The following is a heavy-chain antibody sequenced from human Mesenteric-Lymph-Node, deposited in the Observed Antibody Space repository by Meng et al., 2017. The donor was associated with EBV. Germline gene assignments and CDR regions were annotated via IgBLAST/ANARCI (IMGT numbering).Heavy chain of an antibody. J-gene: IGHJ5*02. D-gene: IGHD6-19*01. CDR3: AHRRQSSGWSTLYNWFDP. Sequence: QTTLSVCAPTRVEPPQPSRLSSSFCGSPRNTSGMVVGWFLQPPGKALEWLSLIYWDDDKRYSPSLKSRLTITKDTSKNQVILTMTNMDPGDTAKYFCAHRRQSSGWSTLYNWFDPWGQGTLVTVSS. CDR1: GSPRNTSGMV. V-gene: IGHV2-5*02. CDR2: IYWDDDK.